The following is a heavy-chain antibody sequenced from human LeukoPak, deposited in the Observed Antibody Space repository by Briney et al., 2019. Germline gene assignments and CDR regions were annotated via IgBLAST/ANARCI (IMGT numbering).Heavy chain of an antibody. J-gene: IGHJ4*02. CDR3: TKASAARCIGVFCYPFDH. V-gene: IGHV3-23*01. CDR1: GFTFSMYG. D-gene: IGHD2-15*01. Sequence: GGSLRLSCVISGFTFSMYGMHWVRQAPGKGLEWVAATVGIGPDTYHADSVKGRFTISRDNSKNILYLQMNSLRVEDTAVYYCTKASAARCIGVFCYPFDHWGQGTLVTVSS. CDR2: TVGIGPDT.